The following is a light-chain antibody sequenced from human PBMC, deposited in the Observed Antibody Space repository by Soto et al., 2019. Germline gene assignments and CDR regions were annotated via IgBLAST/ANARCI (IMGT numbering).Light chain of an antibody. Sequence: QSVLTQPRSVSGSPGQSVTISCTGTSSDVGGYNYVSWYQQHPDKAPKLMIYDVSKRPSGVPDRFSGSKSGNTASLTISGLQAEDEADYYCCSYAGSYTLTVFGTGTKVTVL. CDR3: CSYAGSYTLTV. J-gene: IGLJ1*01. CDR1: SSDVGGYNY. V-gene: IGLV2-11*01. CDR2: DVS.